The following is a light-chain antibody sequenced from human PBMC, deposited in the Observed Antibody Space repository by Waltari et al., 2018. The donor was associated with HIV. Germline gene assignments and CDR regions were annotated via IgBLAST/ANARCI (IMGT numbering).Light chain of an antibody. J-gene: IGLJ2*01. CDR2: HID. CDR1: STDIGTYNL. Sequence: QSALTQPASVSGSPGQSITISCTGTSTDIGTYNLVSWYQHLPGKAPKLLIYHIDKRPSAVSNRFSGSKSGDTASLTISGLQADDEADYYCCAYAGSSTFVLFGGGTTLTVL. CDR3: CAYAGSSTFVL. V-gene: IGLV2-23*02.